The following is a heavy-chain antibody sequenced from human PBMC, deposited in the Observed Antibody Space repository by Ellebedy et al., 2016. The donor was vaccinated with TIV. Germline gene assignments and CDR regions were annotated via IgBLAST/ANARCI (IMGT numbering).Heavy chain of an antibody. CDR2: IKQDGSEE. J-gene: IGHJ4*02. CDR1: GFTFSSYW. D-gene: IGHD2-21*02. CDR3: ARVLGGDEGLDY. V-gene: IGHV3-7*01. Sequence: GESLKISXTASGFTFSSYWMTWVRQAPGKGLEWVANIKQDGSEETYADSVKGRFTISRDNAKNSLFLQLNSLRAEDTAVYFCARVLGGDEGLDYWGQGTLVTVAS.